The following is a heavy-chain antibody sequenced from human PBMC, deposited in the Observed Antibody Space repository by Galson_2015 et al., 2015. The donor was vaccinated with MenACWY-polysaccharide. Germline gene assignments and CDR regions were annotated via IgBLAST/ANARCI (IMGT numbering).Heavy chain of an antibody. CDR3: ARRSYHFLDF. Sequence: QSGAEVKKPGESLLISCTGSGYSFTSYYLGWVRQMPGKGLEWMGIVWPGDSDARYSPSLQGQDTISVDKSIGTAYLQWTSLKASDTAIYYCARRSYHFLDFWGQGTLVTVSS. CDR2: VWPGDSDA. D-gene: IGHD2-2*01. J-gene: IGHJ4*02. V-gene: IGHV5-51*01. CDR1: GYSFTSYY.